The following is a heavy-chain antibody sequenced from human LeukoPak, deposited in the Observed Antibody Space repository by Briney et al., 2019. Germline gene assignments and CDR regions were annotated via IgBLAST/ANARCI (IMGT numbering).Heavy chain of an antibody. CDR2: INPNSGGT. D-gene: IGHD1-14*01. V-gene: IGHV1-2*02. Sequence: ASVEVSCKASGYTFTGYYMHWVRQAPGQGLEWMGWINPNSGGTNYAQKFQGRVTMTRDTSISTAYMELSRLRSDDTAVYYCARAGSRNHDAFDIWGQGTMVTVSS. CDR3: ARAGSRNHDAFDI. CDR1: GYTFTGYY. J-gene: IGHJ3*02.